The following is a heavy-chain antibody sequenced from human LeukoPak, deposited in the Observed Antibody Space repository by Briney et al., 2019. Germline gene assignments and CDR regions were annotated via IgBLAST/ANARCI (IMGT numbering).Heavy chain of an antibody. J-gene: IGHJ5*02. Sequence: SETLSLTCTVSGYSISSGYYWGWIRQPPGKGLEWIGSIYHSGSTYYNPSLKSRVTISVDTSKNQFSLKLSSVTAADTAVYYCASTLGWFDPWGQGTLVTVSS. CDR2: IYHSGST. V-gene: IGHV4-38-2*02. CDR1: GYSISSGYY. D-gene: IGHD3-16*01. CDR3: ASTLGWFDP.